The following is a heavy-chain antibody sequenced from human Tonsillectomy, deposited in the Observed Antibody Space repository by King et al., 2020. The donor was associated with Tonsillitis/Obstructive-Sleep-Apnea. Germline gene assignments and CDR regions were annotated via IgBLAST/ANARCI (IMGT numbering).Heavy chain of an antibody. CDR1: GFTFSRYW. J-gene: IGHJ6*02. CDR3: ARSYSASDLDYYYFYAMDV. D-gene: IGHD5-12*01. Sequence: QLVESGGGLVQPGGSLRLSCAASGFTFSRYWMNWVRQAPGKGLEWVANVRQDGSEKNYVESVKGQFTISRDNTKNSLYLQMNSLTVEDTAVYYCARSYSASDLDYYYFYAMDVWGQGTTVTVSS. CDR2: VRQDGSEK. V-gene: IGHV3-7*03.